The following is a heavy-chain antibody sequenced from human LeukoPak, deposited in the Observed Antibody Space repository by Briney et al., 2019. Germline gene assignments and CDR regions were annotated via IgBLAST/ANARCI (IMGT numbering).Heavy chain of an antibody. Sequence: SETLSLTCAVYGGSFSGYYWSWIRQPPGKGLEWIGEINHSGSTNYNPSLKSRVTISVDTSEKQFSLQLNSVTAADTAVYYCARQGSAYYIDFWGQGLLVTVSS. CDR2: INHSGST. D-gene: IGHD2-15*01. J-gene: IGHJ4*02. V-gene: IGHV4-34*01. CDR3: ARQGSAYYIDF. CDR1: GGSFSGYY.